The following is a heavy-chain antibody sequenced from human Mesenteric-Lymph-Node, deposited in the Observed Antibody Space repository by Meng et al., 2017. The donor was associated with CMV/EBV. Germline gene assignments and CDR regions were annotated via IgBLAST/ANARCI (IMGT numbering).Heavy chain of an antibody. CDR1: GFTFSSYE. D-gene: IGHD2-2*01. CDR2: ISSSGSTI. Sequence: GGSLRLSCAASGFTFSSYEMNWVRQAPGKGLEWVSYISSSGSTIYYADSVKGRFTISRDNAKNSLYLQMNSLRAEDTAVYYCARVSGRYCSSTSCRSYYFDYWGQGTLVTVSS. CDR3: ARVSGRYCSSTSCRSYYFDY. V-gene: IGHV3-48*03. J-gene: IGHJ4*02.